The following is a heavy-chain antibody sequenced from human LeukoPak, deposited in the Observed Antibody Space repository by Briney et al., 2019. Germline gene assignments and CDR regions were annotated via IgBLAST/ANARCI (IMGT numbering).Heavy chain of an antibody. CDR1: GYTFTGYY. D-gene: IGHD5-24*01. Sequence: ASVKVSCKASGYTFTGYYMHWVRQAPGQGLEWMGWINPNSGGTNYAQKFQGRVTMTRDTSISTAYMELSRLRSDDTAVYYCARAGGYGYNAREDYWGQGTLVTVSS. V-gene: IGHV1-2*02. CDR3: ARAGGYGYNAREDY. J-gene: IGHJ4*02. CDR2: INPNSGGT.